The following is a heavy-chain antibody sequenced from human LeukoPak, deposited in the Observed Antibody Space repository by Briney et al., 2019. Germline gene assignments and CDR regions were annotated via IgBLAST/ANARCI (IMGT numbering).Heavy chain of an antibody. CDR1: GFTFSSYA. CDR3: ARGVGKYQLRNWFDP. Sequence: GGSLRLSCAASGFTFSSYAMHWVRQAPGKGLEWVAVISYDGSNKHYADSVKGRFTISRDNSKNTLYLQMNSLRAEDTAVYYCARGVGKYQLRNWFDPWGQGTLVTVSS. D-gene: IGHD2-2*01. CDR2: ISYDGSNK. V-gene: IGHV3-30-3*01. J-gene: IGHJ5*02.